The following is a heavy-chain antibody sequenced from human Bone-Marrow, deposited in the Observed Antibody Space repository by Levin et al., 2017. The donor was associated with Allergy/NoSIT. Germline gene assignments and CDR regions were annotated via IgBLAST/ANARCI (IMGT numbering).Heavy chain of an antibody. Sequence: GESLKISCKASGYTFTSYYMHWVRQAPGQGLEWMGIINPSGGSTSYAQKFQGRVTMTRDTSTSTVYMELSSLRSEDTAVYYCARASIYDILTGPYNWFDPWGQGTLVTVSS. V-gene: IGHV1-46*03. CDR1: GYTFTSYY. J-gene: IGHJ5*02. CDR3: ARASIYDILTGPYNWFDP. D-gene: IGHD3-9*01. CDR2: INPSGGST.